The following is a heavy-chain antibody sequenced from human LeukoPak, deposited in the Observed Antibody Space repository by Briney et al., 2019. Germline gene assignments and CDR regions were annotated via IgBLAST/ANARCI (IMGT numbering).Heavy chain of an antibody. Sequence: PSETLSLTCTVSGGSISSYYWSWIRQPAGKGLEWIGRIYTSGSTNYNPSFKSRVTMSVDTSKNQFSLKLSSVTAADTAVYYCARGYSSGWYLAFDIWGQGTMVTVSS. CDR2: IYTSGST. CDR3: ARGYSSGWYLAFDI. V-gene: IGHV4-4*07. J-gene: IGHJ3*02. D-gene: IGHD6-19*01. CDR1: GGSISSYY.